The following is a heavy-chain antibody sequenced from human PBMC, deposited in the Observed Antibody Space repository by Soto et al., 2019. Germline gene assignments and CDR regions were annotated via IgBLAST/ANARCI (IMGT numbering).Heavy chain of an antibody. CDR3: ASDFSDPNYYDSSGYYLDV. Sequence: PGGSLRLSCAASGFTFSSYSMNWVRQAPGKGLEWVSSISSSSSYIYYADSVKGRFTISRDNAKNSLYLQMNSLRAEDTAVYYCASDFSDPNYYDSSGYYLDVWGQGTTVTVYS. J-gene: IGHJ6*02. CDR2: ISSSSSYI. CDR1: GFTFSSYS. V-gene: IGHV3-21*01. D-gene: IGHD3-22*01.